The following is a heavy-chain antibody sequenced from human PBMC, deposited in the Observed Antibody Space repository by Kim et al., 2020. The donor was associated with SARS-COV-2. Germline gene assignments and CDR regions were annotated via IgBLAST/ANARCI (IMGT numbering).Heavy chain of an antibody. J-gene: IGHJ4*02. CDR3: AKESPYGSEPSLDY. Sequence: ADSLKGRFTISRDNSKNTLYLQMNSLRAEDTAVYYCAKESPYGSEPSLDYWGQGTLVTVSS. V-gene: IGHV3-30*02. D-gene: IGHD3-10*01.